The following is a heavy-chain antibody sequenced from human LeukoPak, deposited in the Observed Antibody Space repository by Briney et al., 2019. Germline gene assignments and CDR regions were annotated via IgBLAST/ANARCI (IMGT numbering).Heavy chain of an antibody. D-gene: IGHD3-10*01. CDR2: INPNSGGT. CDR3: VRIWFGEFILDY. CDR1: GYTFTGYY. Sequence: ASVKVSCKASGYTFTGYYMHWVRQAPGQGLEWMGWINPNSGGTNYAQKFQGRVTMTRDTSISTAYMELSRLRSDDTAVYYCVRIWFGEFILDYWGQGTLVTVSS. V-gene: IGHV1-2*02. J-gene: IGHJ4*02.